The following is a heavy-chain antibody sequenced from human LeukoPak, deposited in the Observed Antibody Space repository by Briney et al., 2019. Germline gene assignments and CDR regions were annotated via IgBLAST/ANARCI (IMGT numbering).Heavy chain of an antibody. J-gene: IGHJ5*02. V-gene: IGHV3-73*01. CDR1: GFTFSGSA. CDR2: IRSKANSYAT. Sequence: AGGSLRLSCAASGFTFSGSAMHWVRQASGKGLEWVGRIRSKANSYATAYAASVKGRFTISRDDSKNTAYLQMNSLKTEDTAVYYCTRPARCSGGSCYSSWFDPWGQGTLVTVSS. CDR3: TRPARCSGGSCYSSWFDP. D-gene: IGHD2-15*01.